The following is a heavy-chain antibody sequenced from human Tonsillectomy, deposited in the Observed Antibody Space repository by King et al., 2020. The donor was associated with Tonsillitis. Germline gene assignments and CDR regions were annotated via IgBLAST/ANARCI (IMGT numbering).Heavy chain of an antibody. CDR3: ALLFRCDDSGGYYGVVDV. CDR2: IYWNDDK. CDR1: GFSLSTSGVG. D-gene: IGHD3-22*01. J-gene: IGHJ4*02. Sequence: TLKESGHTLVKPTQTLTLTCTFSGFSLSTSGVGVGWSRQPPGKALEWLALIYWNDDKRYSPSLKSRLTITKDTSKNQVVLTMTNMDPVDTATYYCALLFRCDDSGGYYGVVDVWGQGTLVTVSS. V-gene: IGHV2-5*01.